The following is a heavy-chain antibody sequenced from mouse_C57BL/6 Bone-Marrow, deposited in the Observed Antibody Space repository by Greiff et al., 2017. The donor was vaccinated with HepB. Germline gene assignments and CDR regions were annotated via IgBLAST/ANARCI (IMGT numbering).Heavy chain of an antibody. CDR3: ARGTYGNYAFAY. D-gene: IGHD2-10*02. CDR2: IYPRSGNT. Sequence: VQLQQSGAELARPGASVKLSCKASGYTFTSYGISWVKQRTGQGLEWIGEIYPRSGNTYYNEKFKGKATLTADKSSSTAYMELRSLTSEDSAVYFCARGTYGNYAFAYWGQGTLVTVSA. CDR1: GYTFTSYG. J-gene: IGHJ3*01. V-gene: IGHV1-81*01.